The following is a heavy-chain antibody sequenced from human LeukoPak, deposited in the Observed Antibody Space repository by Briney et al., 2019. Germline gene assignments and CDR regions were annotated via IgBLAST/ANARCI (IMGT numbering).Heavy chain of an antibody. CDR1: GFSLSTSAMC. CDR2: IDWNDDK. CDR3: ARWEGYGAYYFDY. J-gene: IGHJ4*02. V-gene: IGHV2-70*11. D-gene: IGHD5-12*01. Sequence: SGPALVKPTPTLTLTCTFSGFSLSTSAMCVSWIRQPPGKALEWLARIDWNDDKYYSTSLKTRLTISKDTSKNQVVLTMTNMDPVDTATYYCARWEGYGAYYFDYWGQGTLVTVSS.